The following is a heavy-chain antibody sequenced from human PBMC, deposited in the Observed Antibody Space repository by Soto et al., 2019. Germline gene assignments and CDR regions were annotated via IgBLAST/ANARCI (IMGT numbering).Heavy chain of an antibody. J-gene: IGHJ6*02. Sequence: QMQLVESGGGVVQPGGSLRLSCAASGFTFSSYGMHWVRQAPGKGLEWAAVIWRDGSDNYYADSVKGRFTISRDNSKXXXXXXXXXXXXXXXXXXXXXXXXXXXXXXMEVXGQGTTVTVSS. CDR3: XXXXXXXXXXMEV. CDR2: IWRDGSDN. V-gene: IGHV3-33*01. CDR1: GFTFSSYG.